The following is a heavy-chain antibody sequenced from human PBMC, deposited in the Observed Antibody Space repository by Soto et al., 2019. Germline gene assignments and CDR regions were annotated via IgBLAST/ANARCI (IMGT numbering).Heavy chain of an antibody. V-gene: IGHV1-18*01. Sequence: QVPLVQSGAEVKKPGASVKVSCKASGSTFTSYGISWVRQAPGQVLEWMGWTSAYNGNTNYAQKLQGRVTMTTHTSQRTTYMAPRSRGSDAAAGYYCARDQADDYIWGIYHPASYAFDFWGQGTMVTVSS. CDR2: TSAYNGNT. D-gene: IGHD3-16*02. CDR3: ARDQADDYIWGIYHPASYAFDF. J-gene: IGHJ3*01. CDR1: GSTFTSYG.